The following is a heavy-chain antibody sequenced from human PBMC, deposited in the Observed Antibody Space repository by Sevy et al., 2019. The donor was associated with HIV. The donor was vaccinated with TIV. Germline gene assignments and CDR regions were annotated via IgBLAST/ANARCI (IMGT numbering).Heavy chain of an antibody. V-gene: IGHV3-30-3*01. J-gene: IGHJ4*01. CDR3: ARDGGYSIKWYPLY. CDR1: GFALSSHA. CDR2: ISYEGTET. D-gene: IGHD6-13*01. Sequence: GGSLRLSCAASGFALSSHAMHWVRQAPGKGLESVATISYEGTETFYAASVGGRFTISRDNSKNMLSLQINSLRPEDTAVYYCARDGGYSIKWYPLYWGHGSLVTVSS.